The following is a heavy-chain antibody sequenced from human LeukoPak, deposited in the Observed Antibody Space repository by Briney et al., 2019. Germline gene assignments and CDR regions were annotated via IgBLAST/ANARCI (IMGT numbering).Heavy chain of an antibody. CDR2: ITVSGGST. D-gene: IGHD3-9*01. CDR1: GFTFSNNA. Sequence: QSGGSLRLSCAATGFTFSNNAMSWVRQAPGKGREWFSGITVSGGSTYYADSVKSRFTSSRDSSKNMLYLQMNSLRVEDTAVYYCAKDLKGFDPWGQGTLVTVSS. J-gene: IGHJ5*02. CDR3: AKDLKGFDP. V-gene: IGHV3-23*01.